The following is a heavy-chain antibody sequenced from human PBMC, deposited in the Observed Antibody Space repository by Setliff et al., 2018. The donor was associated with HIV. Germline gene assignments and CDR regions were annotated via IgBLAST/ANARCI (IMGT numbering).Heavy chain of an antibody. V-gene: IGHV4-39*07. J-gene: IGHJ6*01. CDR3: ASPKERYYYGSGSHYWYGMDV. D-gene: IGHD3-10*01. Sequence: PSETLSLTCTVSGGSITSSTYYWGWIRQPPGKGLEWIGTVHYTGNTYHNPSLKSRITISVDTSKNQFSLKVNSVTAADTAVYYCASPKERYYYGSGSHYWYGMDVWGQGTTVTVSS. CDR1: GGSITSSTYY. CDR2: VHYTGNT.